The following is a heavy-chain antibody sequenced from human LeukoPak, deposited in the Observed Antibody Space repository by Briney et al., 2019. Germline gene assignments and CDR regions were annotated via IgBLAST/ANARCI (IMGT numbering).Heavy chain of an antibody. D-gene: IGHD3-22*01. V-gene: IGHV3-23*01. CDR2: ISGSGGST. J-gene: IGHJ4*02. CDR1: GFTFNSYA. Sequence: GGSLRLSCAASGFTFNSYAMSWVRQAPGKGLEWVSAISGSGGSTYYADSVKGRFTISRDNSKNTLYLQMNSLRAEDTAVYYCAKDVLPGRFEYYYDSSGYDYWGQGTLVTVSS. CDR3: AKDVLPGRFEYYYDSSGYDY.